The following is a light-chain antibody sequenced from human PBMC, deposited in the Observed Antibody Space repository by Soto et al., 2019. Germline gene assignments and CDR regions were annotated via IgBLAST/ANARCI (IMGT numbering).Light chain of an antibody. J-gene: IGLJ2*01. CDR2: DVT. V-gene: IGLV2-14*03. CDR3: SSYSSSTTHVV. CDR1: SSDVGDFNY. Sequence: QSVLTQPASVSGSPGRSVTISCTGTSSDVGDFNYVSWYQHLPGRAPKLIIYDVTNRPSGISYRFSASKSGMTASLTISGLQDEDEAYYYCSSYSSSTTHVVFGGGTKLTVL.